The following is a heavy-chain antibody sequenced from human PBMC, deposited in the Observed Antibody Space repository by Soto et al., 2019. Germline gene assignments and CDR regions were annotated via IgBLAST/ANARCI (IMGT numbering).Heavy chain of an antibody. CDR1: GFTFSSYS. D-gene: IGHD3-3*01. CDR2: ISSTSSTI. V-gene: IGHV3-48*02. Sequence: EVQLVESGGGLVQPGGSLRHSCTASGFTFSSYSMNWVRQAPGKGLEWVSYISSTSSTIYYADSVKGRFTISRDNAKNSLYLQMISLRDEDTAMYYCARVGVLRFLEPEYNWFDPWGQGTLVTVSS. CDR3: ARVGVLRFLEPEYNWFDP. J-gene: IGHJ5*02.